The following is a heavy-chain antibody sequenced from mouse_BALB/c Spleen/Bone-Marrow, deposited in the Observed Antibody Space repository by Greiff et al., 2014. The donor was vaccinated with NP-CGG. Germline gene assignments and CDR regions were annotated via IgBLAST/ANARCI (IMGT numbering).Heavy chain of an antibody. D-gene: IGHD1-1*01. CDR2: IDPENGNT. CDR1: GFNIKDYY. V-gene: IGHV14-1*02. J-gene: IGHJ2*01. Sequence: VQLQQSGAELVRPGALVKLSCKASGFNIKDYYMHWVKQRPEQGLEWIGWIDPENGNTIYDPKLQGKASITADTSSNTAYLQLSSLTSEDTAVCYCASYYGSSYDYFDYWGQGTTLTVSS. CDR3: ASYYGSSYDYFDY.